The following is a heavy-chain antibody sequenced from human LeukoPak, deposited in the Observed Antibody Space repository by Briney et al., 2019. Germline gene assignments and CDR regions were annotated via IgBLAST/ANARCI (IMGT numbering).Heavy chain of an antibody. J-gene: IGHJ3*01. V-gene: IGHV1-69*13. CDR3: VRPDRIFGVLAAFDA. CDR2: IIPKYSAS. CDR1: GGSFSDYP. Sequence: VASVKVSCKASGGSFSDYPINWVRQAPGQGLEWLGGIIPKYSASNYAQAFQGRVTITADESTNTVYMEMSGLRPDDTAVYYCVRPDRIFGVLAAFDAWGQGTLVAVSS. D-gene: IGHD3-3*02.